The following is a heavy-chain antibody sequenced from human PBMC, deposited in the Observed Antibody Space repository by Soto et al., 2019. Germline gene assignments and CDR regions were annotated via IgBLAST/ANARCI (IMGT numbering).Heavy chain of an antibody. D-gene: IGHD4-17*01. CDR2: ISSNGGST. CDR3: ARGSSPNGADDDAFDI. CDR1: GFTFSSYA. J-gene: IGHJ3*02. Sequence: EVQLVESGGGLVQPGGSLRLSCAASGFTFSSYAMHWVRQAPGKGLEYVSAISSNGGSTYYANSVKGRFTISRDNSKNTLYLQMGSLRAEDMAVYYCARGSSPNGADDDAFDIWGQGTMVTVSS. V-gene: IGHV3-64*01.